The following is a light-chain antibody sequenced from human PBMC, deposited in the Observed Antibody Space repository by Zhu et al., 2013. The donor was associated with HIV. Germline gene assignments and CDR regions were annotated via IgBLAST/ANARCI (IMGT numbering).Light chain of an antibody. J-gene: IGKJ3*01. CDR3: QQFNSYPPFT. V-gene: IGKV1-6*01. CDR2: AAS. CDR1: QGIRND. Sequence: AIQMTQSPSSLSASVGDRVTITCRASQGIRNDLGWYQQKPGKAPNLLIYAASTLQSGVPSRFSGSGSGTDFTLTISSLQPEDFATYYCQQFNSYPPFTFGPGTKVDIK.